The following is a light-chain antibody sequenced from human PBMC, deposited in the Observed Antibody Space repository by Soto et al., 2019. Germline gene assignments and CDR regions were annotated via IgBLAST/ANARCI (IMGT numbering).Light chain of an antibody. J-gene: IGKJ2*01. Sequence: EIVLTQSPGTLSLSPGERATLSCRASESVTSSQLAWYQQKPGQAPRLLFYAASSRATGIPDRFSGRGSGTDFTLTISRLEPEDFAVYVCQHHGASRVTVAQGTKLEIK. CDR2: AAS. V-gene: IGKV3-20*01. CDR3: QHHGASRVT. CDR1: ESVTSSQ.